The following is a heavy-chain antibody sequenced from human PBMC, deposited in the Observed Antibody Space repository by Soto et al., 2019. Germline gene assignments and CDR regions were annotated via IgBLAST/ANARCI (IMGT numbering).Heavy chain of an antibody. CDR1: GFTFSDHY. J-gene: IGHJ2*01. V-gene: IGHV3-72*01. Sequence: EVQLVESGGGLVQPGGSLRLSCAAPGFTFSDHYMDWVRQAPGKGLEWVGRTRNKGNSYTTEYAASVKGRFTISRDDSKKSMYLQMNSMKTEDTAVYYCAREGSSAWFWYFDLWGRGTLVTVSS. CDR3: AREGSSAWFWYFDL. D-gene: IGHD6-19*01. CDR2: TRNKGNSYTT.